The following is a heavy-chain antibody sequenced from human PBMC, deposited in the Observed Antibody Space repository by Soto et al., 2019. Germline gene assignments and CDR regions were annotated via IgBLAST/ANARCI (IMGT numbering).Heavy chain of an antibody. CDR2: IYYSGST. D-gene: IGHD2-15*01. V-gene: IGHV4-4*02. CDR3: AKYRRTDAEGYTFDY. J-gene: IGHJ4*02. Sequence: SETLSLTCAVSGGSISSSNWWSWVRQPPGKGLEWIGYIYYSGSTNFNPSLKSRVTMSVDTARNQFSLQLSSVTAADTAVHFCAKYRRTDAEGYTFDYWGQGALVTVSS. CDR1: GGSISSSNW.